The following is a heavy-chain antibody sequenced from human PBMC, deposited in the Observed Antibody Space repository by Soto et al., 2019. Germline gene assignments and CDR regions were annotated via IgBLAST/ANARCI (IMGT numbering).Heavy chain of an antibody. CDR2: IIPIFGTA. CDR3: ARDHHHYYDSSGYSNNWFDP. D-gene: IGHD3-22*01. J-gene: IGHJ5*02. Sequence: SVKVSCKASGGTFSSYAISWVRQAPGQGLEWMGGIIPIFGTANYAQKFQGRVTITADKSTRTAYMELSRLRSEDTAVYYCARDHHHYYDSSGYSNNWFDPWGQGTMVTVSS. CDR1: GGTFSSYA. V-gene: IGHV1-69*06.